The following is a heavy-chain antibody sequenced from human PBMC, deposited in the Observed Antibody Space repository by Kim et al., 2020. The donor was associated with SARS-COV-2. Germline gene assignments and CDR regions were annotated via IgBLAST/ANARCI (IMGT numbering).Heavy chain of an antibody. CDR1: GYSFTSYW. D-gene: IGHD6-13*01. Sequence: GESLKISCKGSGYSFTSYWIGWVRQMPGKGLEWMGIIYPGDSDTRYSPSFQGQVTISADKSISTAYLQWSSLKASDTAMYYCARPSIAAAGTAYYYGMDVWGQGTTVTVSS. CDR2: IYPGDSDT. V-gene: IGHV5-51*01. J-gene: IGHJ6*02. CDR3: ARPSIAAAGTAYYYGMDV.